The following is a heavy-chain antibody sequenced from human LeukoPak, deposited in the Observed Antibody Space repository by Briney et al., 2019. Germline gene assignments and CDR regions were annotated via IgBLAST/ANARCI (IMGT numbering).Heavy chain of an antibody. J-gene: IGHJ4*02. CDR3: ARGGSGWLFDY. D-gene: IGHD6-19*01. V-gene: IGHV4-59*01. Sequence: PSETLPLTCTVSGGSIRSYYWSWIRQPPGKGLEWIGYIYYSGSTNYNPSLKSRVTISVDTSKNQFSLKVSSVTAADTAVYYCARGGSGWLFDYWGQGTLVTVSS. CDR1: GGSIRSYY. CDR2: IYYSGST.